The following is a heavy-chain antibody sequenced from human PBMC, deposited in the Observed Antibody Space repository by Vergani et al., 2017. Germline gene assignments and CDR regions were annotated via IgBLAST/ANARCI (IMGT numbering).Heavy chain of an antibody. CDR2: IYYSGST. D-gene: IGHD5-18*01. Sequence: QVQLQESGPGLVKPSETLSLTCTVSGGSISSYYWSWIRQPPGKGLEWIGYIYYSGSTNYNPSLKSRVTISVDTSKNQFSLKLSSVTAADTAVYYCARSGRFQLWSHDYYYYYMDVWGKGP. CDR1: GGSISSYY. J-gene: IGHJ6*03. CDR3: ARSGRFQLWSHDYYYYYMDV. V-gene: IGHV4-59*01.